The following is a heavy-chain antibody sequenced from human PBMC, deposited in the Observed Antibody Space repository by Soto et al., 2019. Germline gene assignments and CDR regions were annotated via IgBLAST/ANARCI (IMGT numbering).Heavy chain of an antibody. CDR3: AREEYSSGYAGTFLY. D-gene: IGHD3-22*01. V-gene: IGHV3-11*04. CDR1: GFTFSDYY. CDR2: ISSSGSTI. Sequence: GGSLRLSCAASGFTFSDYYMSWIRQAPGKGLEWVSYISSSGSTIYYADSVKGRFTISRDNSQNTMFLQMDSLTIEDAAVYFCAREEYSSGYAGTFLYWGQGTLVTVSS. J-gene: IGHJ1*01.